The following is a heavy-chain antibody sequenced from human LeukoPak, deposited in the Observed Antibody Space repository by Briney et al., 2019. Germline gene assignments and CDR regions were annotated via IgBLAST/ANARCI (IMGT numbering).Heavy chain of an antibody. D-gene: IGHD3-22*01. V-gene: IGHV4-39*07. CDR3: AREGYYDSSGYYFVNWFDP. J-gene: IGHJ5*02. CDR1: GGSISSSSYY. Sequence: PSETLSLTCTVSGGSISSSSYYWGGIRQPPGKGLEWIGSIYYSGSTYYNPSLKSRVTISVDTSKNQFSLKLSSVTAADTAVYYCAREGYYDSSGYYFVNWFDPWGQGTLVTVSS. CDR2: IYYSGST.